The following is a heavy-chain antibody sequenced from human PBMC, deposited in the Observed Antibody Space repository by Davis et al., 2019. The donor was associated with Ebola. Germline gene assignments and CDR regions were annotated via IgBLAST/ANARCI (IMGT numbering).Heavy chain of an antibody. D-gene: IGHD3-22*01. CDR1: GGSISSYY. CDR3: ARARDSSGYYSYYYGMDV. J-gene: IGHJ6*04. Sequence: SETLSLTCTVSGGSISSYYWSWIRQPPGKGREWIGYIYYSGSTNYNPSLKSRVTISVDTSKNQFSLKLSSVTAADPAVYYCARARDSSGYYSYYYGMDVWGKGTTVTVSS. V-gene: IGHV4-59*01. CDR2: IYYSGST.